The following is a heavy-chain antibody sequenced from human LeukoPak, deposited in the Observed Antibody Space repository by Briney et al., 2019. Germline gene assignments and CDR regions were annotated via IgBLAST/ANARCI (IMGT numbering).Heavy chain of an antibody. CDR2: ISWNSGSI. CDR1: GFTFDDYA. Sequence: AGGSLRLSCAASGFTFDDYAMHWVRQAPGKGLEWVSGISWNSGSIGYADSVKGRFTISRDNAKNSLYLQMNSLRAEDTALYYCAKDIAVAVHDGGNFDYWGQGTLVTVSS. D-gene: IGHD6-19*01. V-gene: IGHV3-9*01. J-gene: IGHJ4*02. CDR3: AKDIAVAVHDGGNFDY.